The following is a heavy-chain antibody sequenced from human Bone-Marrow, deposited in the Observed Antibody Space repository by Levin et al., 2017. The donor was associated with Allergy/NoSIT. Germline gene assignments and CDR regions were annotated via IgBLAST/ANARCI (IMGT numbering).Heavy chain of an antibody. CDR3: AREAWNADYSDGLDV. J-gene: IGHJ6*02. D-gene: IGHD1-1*01. CDR1: GYTFSSYA. V-gene: IGHV1-18*01. CDR2: ISVYNDQT. Sequence: GASVKVSCKASGYTFSSYAITWVRQAPGHGLEWMGRISVYNDQTKYSQKMQGRFTMTMDTSTSTAYMELRSLTSDDTAMYYCAREAWNADYSDGLDVWGQGTTVTVSS.